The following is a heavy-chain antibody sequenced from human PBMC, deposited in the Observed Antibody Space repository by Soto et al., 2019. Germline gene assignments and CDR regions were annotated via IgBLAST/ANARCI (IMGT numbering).Heavy chain of an antibody. V-gene: IGHV3-66*01. Sequence: EVQLVESGGGLVQPGGSLRLSCTASGFIVSDTYVNWVRQAPGKGLEWVSVISNRGDTHYADSVRGRFSLPRDISDNTFHLQMNKLRVEDTAVYYCAREPRYCRGGSCSITGDAYDIWGQGTMVTVSS. CDR3: AREPRYCRGGSCSITGDAYDI. J-gene: IGHJ3*02. D-gene: IGHD2-15*01. CDR1: GFIVSDTY. CDR2: ISNRGDT.